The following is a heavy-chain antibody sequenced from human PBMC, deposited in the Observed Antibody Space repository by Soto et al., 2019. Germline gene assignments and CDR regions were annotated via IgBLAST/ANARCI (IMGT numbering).Heavy chain of an antibody. V-gene: IGHV4-61*01. CDR3: ARRVGANPPIS. D-gene: IGHD1-26*01. Sequence: SETLSLTCTVSGSSVSSASYHWVWIRQPPGKGLQWIGNIYYTGSTNYNPSLKSRVTISVDTSKNQFSLKLNSVTAADTAVYYCARRVGANPPISWGQGTLVTVSS. J-gene: IGHJ4*02. CDR2: IYYTGST. CDR1: GSSVSSASYH.